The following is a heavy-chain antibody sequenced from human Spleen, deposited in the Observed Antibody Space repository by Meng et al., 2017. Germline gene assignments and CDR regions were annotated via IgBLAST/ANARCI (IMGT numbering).Heavy chain of an antibody. J-gene: IGHJ4*02. V-gene: IGHV4-34*01. CDR2: INHSGST. CDR1: GGSFSEYY. D-gene: IGHD4-11*01. CDR3: ARGPTTMAHDFDY. Sequence: QVHLHQWGAGLLKPSETLSLTGVVSGGSFSEYYWSWIRQPPGKGLEWIGEINHSGSTNYTPSLESRATISVDTSQNNLSLKLSSVTAADSAVYYCARGPTTMAHDFDYWGQGTLVTVSS.